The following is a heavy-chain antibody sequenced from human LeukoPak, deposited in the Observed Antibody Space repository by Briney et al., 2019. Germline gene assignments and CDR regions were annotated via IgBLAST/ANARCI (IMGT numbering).Heavy chain of an antibody. D-gene: IGHD2-8*01. Sequence: PSETLSLTCAVYGGSFSDYYWSWIRQPPGKGLEWSGEINHSGSTNYNPSLKSRVTISVDTSKKQFSLKLRSVTAADTAVYYCASVPFRDGHLPNYFDYWGQGTLVTVSS. CDR1: GGSFSDYY. V-gene: IGHV4-34*01. J-gene: IGHJ4*02. CDR3: ASVPFRDGHLPNYFDY. CDR2: INHSGST.